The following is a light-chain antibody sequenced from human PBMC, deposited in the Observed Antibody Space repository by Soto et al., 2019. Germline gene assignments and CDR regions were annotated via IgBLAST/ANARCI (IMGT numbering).Light chain of an antibody. V-gene: IGLV1-44*01. CDR1: YSNIGTNT. CDR3: AAWDGSLNVVL. J-gene: IGLJ3*02. Sequence: QSVLTQPPSASGTPGQRVTISCSGSYSNIGTNTVNWYQQLPGAAPKLLIYNENQRPSGVPDRFSGSKSGTSASLAIGGRQSEDEADYYCAAWDGSLNVVLFGGGTKLTVL. CDR2: NEN.